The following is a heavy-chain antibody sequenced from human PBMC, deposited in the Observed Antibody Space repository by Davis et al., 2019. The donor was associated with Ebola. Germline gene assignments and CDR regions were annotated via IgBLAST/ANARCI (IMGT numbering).Heavy chain of an antibody. CDR2: IHYLGNT. CDR1: GASINNYF. J-gene: IGHJ5*02. CDR3: AREGEYSGYDLSWFDP. D-gene: IGHD5-12*01. V-gene: IGHV4-59*12. Sequence: SEALSLTCTVSGASINNYFWSWIRQPPGKGLEWIGIIHYLGNTNYNPSLKSRVTMSVDTSKNQFSLKLSSVTAADTAVYFCAREGEYSGYDLSWFDPWGQGTLVTVSS.